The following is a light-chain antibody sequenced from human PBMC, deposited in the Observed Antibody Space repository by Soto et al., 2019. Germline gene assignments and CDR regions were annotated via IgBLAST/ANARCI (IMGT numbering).Light chain of an antibody. CDR3: QHYNTYPWT. CDR1: EGISSY. Sequence: DIQMTQSPSSLSASVGDRVTITCRASEGISSYLNWYQLKPGKAPNLLIHKASHLESGVPSRFSGSGSGTEFTLTISSLQPGDFATYYCQHYNTYPWTFGQGTKVDIK. V-gene: IGKV1-5*03. J-gene: IGKJ1*01. CDR2: KAS.